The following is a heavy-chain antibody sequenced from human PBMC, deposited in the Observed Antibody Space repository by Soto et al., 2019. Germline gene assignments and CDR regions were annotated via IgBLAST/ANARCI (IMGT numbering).Heavy chain of an antibody. CDR3: ARQDFWSGYYPYYFDY. V-gene: IGHV4-39*01. CDR1: GGSISSSSYY. CDR2: IYYSGST. J-gene: IGHJ4*02. Sequence: SETLSLTCTVSGGSISSSSYYWGWIRQPPGKGLEWIGSIYYSGSTYYNPSLKSRVTISVDTSKNQFSLKLSSVTAADTAVYYCARQDFWSGYYPYYFDYWGQGTLVTVSS. D-gene: IGHD3-3*01.